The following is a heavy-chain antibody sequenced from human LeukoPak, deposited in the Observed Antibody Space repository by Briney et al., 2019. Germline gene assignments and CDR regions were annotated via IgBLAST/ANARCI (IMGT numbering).Heavy chain of an antibody. CDR2: IYYSGST. CDR3: ARKAYSSGWRNFDY. CDR1: GGSISGYY. Sequence: SSETLSLTCTVSGGSISGYYWSWIRQPPGKGLEWIGYIYYSGSTNYNPSLKSRVTISVDTSKNQFSLKLSSVTAADTAVYYCARKAYSSGWRNFDYWGQGTLVTVSS. V-gene: IGHV4-59*01. J-gene: IGHJ4*02. D-gene: IGHD6-19*01.